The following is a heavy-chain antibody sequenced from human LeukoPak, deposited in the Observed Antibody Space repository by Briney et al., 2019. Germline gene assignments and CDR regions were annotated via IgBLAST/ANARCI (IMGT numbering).Heavy chain of an antibody. CDR2: ISYSGNT. V-gene: IGHV4-31*03. CDR3: ARDFLRTASPDAFNF. CDR1: GDSISSDGYS. D-gene: IGHD2-21*02. Sequence: SQTLSLTCTASGDSISSDGYSWTWVRQPPGKGLEWIGHISYSGNTYYNPSLKSRVTLSVDASKNQFSLNLTSVTAADPAIYYCARDFLRTASPDAFNFWGQGTMVTASS. J-gene: IGHJ3*01.